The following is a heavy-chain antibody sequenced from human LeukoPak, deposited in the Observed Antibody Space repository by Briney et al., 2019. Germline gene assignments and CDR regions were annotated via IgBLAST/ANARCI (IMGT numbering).Heavy chain of an antibody. V-gene: IGHV1-46*01. CDR3: ARNYGSGDFDS. D-gene: IGHD3-10*01. CDR1: GYTFTSYY. CDR2: INPSAGDT. J-gene: IGHJ4*02. Sequence: ASVKVSCKVSGYTFTSYYMYWVRQAPGQGHEWMGMINPSAGDTIYAQKFQGRVTMTRDTSTTTVYMELSSLRSEDTAVYYCARNYGSGDFDSWGQGTLVTVSS.